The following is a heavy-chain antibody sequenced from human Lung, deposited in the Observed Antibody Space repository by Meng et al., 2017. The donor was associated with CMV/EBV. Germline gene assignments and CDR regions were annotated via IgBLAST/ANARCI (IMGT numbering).Heavy chain of an antibody. CDR2: ISGSGGSP. CDR3: AKAQGGVDTGFDY. Sequence: ASGFTFSGYAVSWVRVAPGTGLEWVSAISGSGGSPCYADSVEGRFTISGDNSKNTLYLQLNSLSAEAPAVSSCAKAQGGVDTGFDYWGQGTLVTVSS. V-gene: IGHV3-23*01. CDR1: GFTFSGYA. J-gene: IGHJ4*02. D-gene: IGHD5-18*01.